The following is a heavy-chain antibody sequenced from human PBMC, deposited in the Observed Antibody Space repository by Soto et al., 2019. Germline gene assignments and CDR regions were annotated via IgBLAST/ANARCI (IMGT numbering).Heavy chain of an antibody. CDR3: ARRTGTTITPAGIDY. CDR2: INHSGST. CDR1: GWSFSGYY. D-gene: IGHD1-7*01. V-gene: IGHV4-34*01. Sequence: PSETLSLTCAFYGWSFSGYYWSWIRQPPGKGLEWIGEINHSGSTNYNPSLKSRVTISVDTSKNQFSLKLSSVTAADTAVYYCARRTGTTITPAGIDYWGQGTLVTVSS. J-gene: IGHJ4*02.